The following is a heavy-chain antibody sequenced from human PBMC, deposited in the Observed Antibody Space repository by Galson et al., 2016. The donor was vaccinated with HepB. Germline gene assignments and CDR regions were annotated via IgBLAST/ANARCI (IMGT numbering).Heavy chain of an antibody. V-gene: IGHV1-2*02. Sequence: SVKVSCKASGYTFTDFYIHWVRQAPGQGLEWMGWINPNIGITNYAQEFQGRVTMTRDTSISAAYMEVRRLRSDDTAVYYWARDPHGIFGVVEYYFYGMDPWGKGTTVTVSS. CDR2: INPNIGIT. CDR3: ARDPHGIFGVVEYYFYGMDP. CDR1: GYTFTDFY. J-gene: IGHJ6*04. D-gene: IGHD3-3*01.